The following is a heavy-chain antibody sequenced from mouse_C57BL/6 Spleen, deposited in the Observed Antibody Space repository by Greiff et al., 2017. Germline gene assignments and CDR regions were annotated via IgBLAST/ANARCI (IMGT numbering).Heavy chain of an antibody. Sequence: EVKLVESGPGLVKPSQSLSLTCSVTGYSITSGYYWNWIRQFPGNKLEWMGYISYDGSNNYNPSLKNRISITRDTSKNQFFLKLNSVTTEDTATYYCAREDDYLDYWGQGTTLTVSS. CDR3: AREDDYLDY. J-gene: IGHJ2*01. V-gene: IGHV3-6*01. CDR1: GYSITSGYY. CDR2: ISYDGSN. D-gene: IGHD2-4*01.